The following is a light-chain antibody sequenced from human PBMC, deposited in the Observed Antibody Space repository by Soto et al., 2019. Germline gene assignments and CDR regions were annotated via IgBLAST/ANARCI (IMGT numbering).Light chain of an antibody. CDR3: GTWDSSLSVGV. J-gene: IGLJ1*01. V-gene: IGLV1-51*01. CDR1: SSNIGNNY. Sequence: QSVLTQPPSVSAAPGQKVTISCPRSSSNIGNNYVSWYQQLPGTAPKLLIYDNNKRPSAIPDRFSGSKSGTSATLGITGLQTGDEADYYCGTWDSSLSVGVFGTGTKVT. CDR2: DNN.